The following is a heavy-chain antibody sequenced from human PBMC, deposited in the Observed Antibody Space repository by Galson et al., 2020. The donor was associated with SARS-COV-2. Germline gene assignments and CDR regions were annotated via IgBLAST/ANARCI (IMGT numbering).Heavy chain of an antibody. J-gene: IGHJ4*02. CDR1: GFTFRSYA. D-gene: IGHD3-22*01. Sequence: TGGSLRLSCAASGFTFRSYAMSWVRQAPGKGLEWVSAISGSGGSTYYADSVKGRFTISRDNSKNTLYLQMNSLRAEDTAVYYCAKGSVITMIVVVINYFDYWGQGTLVTVSS. CDR2: ISGSGGST. CDR3: AKGSVITMIVVVINYFDY. V-gene: IGHV3-23*01.